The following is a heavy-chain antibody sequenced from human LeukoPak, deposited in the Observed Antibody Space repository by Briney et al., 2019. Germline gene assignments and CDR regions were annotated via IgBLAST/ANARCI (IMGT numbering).Heavy chain of an antibody. V-gene: IGHV3-23*01. D-gene: IGHD2-21*01. Sequence: GGSLRLSCAASGFTFSSYSMNWVRQAPGKGLEWVSAISGSGGSTYYADSVKGRFTISRDNSKNTLYLQMNSLRAEDTAVYYCAKDLYIRAPPGEYYYYYGMDVWGQGTTVTVSS. CDR1: GFTFSSYS. CDR2: ISGSGGST. J-gene: IGHJ6*02. CDR3: AKDLYIRAPPGEYYYYYGMDV.